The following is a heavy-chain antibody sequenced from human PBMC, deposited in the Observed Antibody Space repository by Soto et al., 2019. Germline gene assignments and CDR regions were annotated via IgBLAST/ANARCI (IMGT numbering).Heavy chain of an antibody. Sequence: QVQLVQSGAEVKKPGSSVKVSCKASGGTFSSYAISWVRQAPGQGLEWMGGIIPIFGTANYAQKFQGRVTSTADESTSTAYMELSSLRSEDTAVYYCARVEIVVVTAGDWYFDLWGRGTLVTVSS. CDR3: ARVEIVVVTAGDWYFDL. V-gene: IGHV1-69*12. D-gene: IGHD2-21*02. J-gene: IGHJ2*01. CDR2: IIPIFGTA. CDR1: GGTFSSYA.